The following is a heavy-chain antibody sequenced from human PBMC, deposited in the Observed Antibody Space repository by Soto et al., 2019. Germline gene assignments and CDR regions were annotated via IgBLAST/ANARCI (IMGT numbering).Heavy chain of an antibody. Sequence: LGGSLRLSCAASGFTFGGSAMHWVRQASGKGLEWVGHIRSKTNSYATAYAESVKGRFTISRDDSMNTAYLQMNSLKTEDTAVYFCTRQTDAVQWLVVPTDYNFDYWGQGTLVTVS. V-gene: IGHV3-73*01. J-gene: IGHJ4*02. D-gene: IGHD6-19*01. CDR1: GFTFGGSA. CDR3: TRQTDAVQWLVVPTDYNFDY. CDR2: IRSKTNSYAT.